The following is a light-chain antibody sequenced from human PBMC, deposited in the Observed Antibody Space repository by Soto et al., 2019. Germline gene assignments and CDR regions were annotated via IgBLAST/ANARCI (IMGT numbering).Light chain of an antibody. CDR3: QLYSGSPWT. V-gene: IGKV3-20*01. Sequence: EIVLTQSPGTLSLSPGERVTLSCRTSQSISHKYLAWYQQKPGQAPRLLIHGVSSRATGIPDRFSGSGSGTDFTLIINTLEPEDFAVYYCQLYSGSPWTFGQGTKVEIK. J-gene: IGKJ1*01. CDR1: QSISHKY. CDR2: GVS.